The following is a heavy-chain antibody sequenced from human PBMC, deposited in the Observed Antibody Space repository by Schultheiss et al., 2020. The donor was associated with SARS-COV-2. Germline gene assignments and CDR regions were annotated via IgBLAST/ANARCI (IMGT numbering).Heavy chain of an antibody. D-gene: IGHD4-11*01. J-gene: IGHJ6*02. Sequence: SETLSLTCAVYGGSFSGYYWSWIRQPAGKGLEWIGSIYHSGSTNYNPSLKSRVTISVDTSKNQFSLKLSSVTAADTAVYYCARAATVTTWGMDVWGQGTTVTVSS. V-gene: IGHV4-34*01. CDR2: IYHSGST. CDR3: ARAATVTTWGMDV. CDR1: GGSFSGYY.